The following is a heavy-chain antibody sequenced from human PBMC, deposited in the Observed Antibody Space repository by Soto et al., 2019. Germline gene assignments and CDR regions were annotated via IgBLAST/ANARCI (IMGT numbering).Heavy chain of an antibody. CDR2: ISAYNGNT. CDR3: ARVPPPGEYDFWSGYYTDWDYYYYGMDV. J-gene: IGHJ6*02. V-gene: IGHV1-18*04. D-gene: IGHD3-3*01. Sequence: ASVKVSCKASGYTFTSYGISWVRQAPGQGLEWMGWISAYNGNTNYAQKLQGRVTMTTDTSTSTAYMELRSLRSDDTAVYYCARVPPPGEYDFWSGYYTDWDYYYYGMDVWGQGTTVTVSS. CDR1: GYTFTSYG.